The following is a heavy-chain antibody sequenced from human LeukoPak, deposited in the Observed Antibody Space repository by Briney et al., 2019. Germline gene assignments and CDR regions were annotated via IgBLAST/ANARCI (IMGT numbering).Heavy chain of an antibody. V-gene: IGHV3-30*18. D-gene: IGHD2-21*01. CDR1: GFTFSTYG. Sequence: GGSLRLSCAASGFTFSTYGVHWVRQAPGKGLEWVAVISYDGSNEYYADSVKGRFTISRDNSKNTLYLQMSSLRAEDTAVYYCAKEFNRGLPDYWGQGTLVTVPS. CDR2: ISYDGSNE. CDR3: AKEFNRGLPDY. J-gene: IGHJ4*02.